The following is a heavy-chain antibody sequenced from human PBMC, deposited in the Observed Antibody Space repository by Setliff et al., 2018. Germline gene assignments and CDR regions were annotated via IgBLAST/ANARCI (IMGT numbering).Heavy chain of an antibody. V-gene: IGHV1-8*02. CDR2: MNPNNGNT. Sequence: ASVKVSCKASGYTFSANAIHWVRQATGQGLEWMGWMNPNNGNTGYSQKFQGRVTMTRNTSTSTAYMQLSSLGSEDTAVYYCVREGVHSRSSTDYRYYMDVWGKGTTVTVSS. CDR1: GYTFSANA. CDR3: VREGVHSRSSTDYRYYMDV. J-gene: IGHJ6*03. D-gene: IGHD6-6*01.